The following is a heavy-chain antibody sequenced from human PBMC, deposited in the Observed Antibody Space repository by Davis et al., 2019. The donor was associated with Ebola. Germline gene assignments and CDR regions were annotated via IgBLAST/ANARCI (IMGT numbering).Heavy chain of an antibody. Sequence: SETLSLTCTVSGGSISSYYWSWIRQPPGKGLEWIASRYYSGSTFYNPSLKSRVTIPLDTSKNQFSLKLSSVTAADTAVYYCARSGNIYGSDAFDIWGQGTMVFVSS. CDR3: ARSGNIYGSDAFDI. CDR2: RYYSGST. CDR1: GGSISSYY. J-gene: IGHJ3*02. D-gene: IGHD5-18*01. V-gene: IGHV4-59*01.